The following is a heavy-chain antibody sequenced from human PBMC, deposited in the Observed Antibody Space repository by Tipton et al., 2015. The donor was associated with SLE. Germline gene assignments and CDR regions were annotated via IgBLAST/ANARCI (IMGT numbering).Heavy chain of an antibody. CDR1: GGSISSGGYY. V-gene: IGHV4-31*03. J-gene: IGHJ4*02. CDR2: IYYSGST. CDR3: ARGHRSHFDY. Sequence: TLSLTCTVSGGSISSGGYYWSWIRQHPGKGLEWIGYIYYSGSTYYNPSLKSRVTISVDTSKNQFSLKLSSVTAADTAVYYCARGHRSHFDYWGQGTLVTVSS.